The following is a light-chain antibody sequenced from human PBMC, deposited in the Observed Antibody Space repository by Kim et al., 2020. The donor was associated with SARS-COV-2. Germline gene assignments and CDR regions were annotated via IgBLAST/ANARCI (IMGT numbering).Light chain of an antibody. J-gene: IGKJ2*01. V-gene: IGKV1-5*01. Sequence: SSYVGDRVTITCRASQSISTWLAWYQQKPGKAPNLLIYDASSLESGVPSRFSSSGSGTEFTLTISSLQPDDFATYYCQQYNTYPYTFGQGTKLEI. CDR2: DAS. CDR3: QQYNTYPYT. CDR1: QSISTW.